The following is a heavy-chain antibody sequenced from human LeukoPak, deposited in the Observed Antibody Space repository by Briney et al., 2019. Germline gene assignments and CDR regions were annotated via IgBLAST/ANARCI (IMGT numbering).Heavy chain of an antibody. CDR3: AKKKVDVMGNQYYYYYGLDV. J-gene: IGHJ6*02. CDR2: INHSGIN. Sequence: SETLSLTCAFYGGSFSGYSLTWIRQPPGKGLEWIGEINHSGINHFNPALKSRVTISADTSKKQVFLNLSSVTAADTAVYYCAKKKVDVMGNQYYYYYGLDVWGQGTTVTVSS. V-gene: IGHV4-34*01. CDR1: GGSFSGYS. D-gene: IGHD3-16*01.